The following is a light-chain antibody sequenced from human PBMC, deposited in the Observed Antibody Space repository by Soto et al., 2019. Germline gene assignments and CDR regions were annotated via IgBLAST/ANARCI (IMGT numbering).Light chain of an antibody. CDR1: QSVSSN. CDR3: QLYNVWPLT. CDR2: VAS. J-gene: IGKJ4*02. V-gene: IGKV3-15*01. Sequence: EIVMTQSPATLSVSPGERATLSCRASQSVSSNLAWYQQKPGQTPKLLIYVASTRATGIPARFSGSGSGTEYTVISSSLQSEHCAVYYCQLYNVWPLTFGGGTKVEFK.